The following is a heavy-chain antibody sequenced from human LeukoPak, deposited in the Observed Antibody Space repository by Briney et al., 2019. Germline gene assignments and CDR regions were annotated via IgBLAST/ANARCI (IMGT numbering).Heavy chain of an antibody. Sequence: PSETLSLTCAVYGGSFSGYFWSWIRQPPGKGLEWLGEINHSGITNYNPPLQSRVTISVDTSNNQFSLKLSSVTAADTAVYYCARVRAIGVGRRYYFDYWGQGTLVTVSS. CDR1: GGSFSGYF. CDR3: ARVRAIGVGRRYYFDY. D-gene: IGHD3-16*01. CDR2: INHSGIT. V-gene: IGHV4-34*01. J-gene: IGHJ4*02.